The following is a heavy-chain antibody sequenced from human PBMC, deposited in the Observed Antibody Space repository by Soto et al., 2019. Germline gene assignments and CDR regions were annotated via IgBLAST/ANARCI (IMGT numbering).Heavy chain of an antibody. J-gene: IGHJ6*02. CDR3: ASRVVEYGMDV. Sequence: SETLSLTCTVSGGSVSSGSYYWSWIRQPPGKGLEWIGYIYYSGSTNYNPSLKSRVTISVDTSKNQFSLKLSSVTAADTAVYYCASRVVEYGMDVWGQGTTVTVSS. D-gene: IGHD2-15*01. CDR2: IYYSGST. V-gene: IGHV4-61*01. CDR1: GGSVSSGSYY.